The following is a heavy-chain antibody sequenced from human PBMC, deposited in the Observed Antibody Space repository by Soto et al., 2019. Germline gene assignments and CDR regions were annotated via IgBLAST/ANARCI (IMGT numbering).Heavy chain of an antibody. V-gene: IGHV3-48*01. J-gene: IGHJ6*02. CDR1: GFTFSSYS. CDR3: AGATRGCSPVVA. Sequence: GGSLRLSCAASGFTFSSYSMNWVRQAPGKGLEWVSYISSTSNTIYYADSVKGRFTISRDNAKNSLYLQMNSLRAEDTAVYYCAGATRGCSPVVAWGHGTTVTVSS. D-gene: IGHD5-18*01. CDR2: ISSTSNTI.